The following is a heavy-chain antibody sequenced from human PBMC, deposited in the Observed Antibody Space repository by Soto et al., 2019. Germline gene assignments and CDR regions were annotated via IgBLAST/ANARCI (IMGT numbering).Heavy chain of an antibody. CDR3: VRQGIDYLHGLVDV. CDR1: SGPDRSHN. Sequence: QVQLQQLGPRLVKPSETLSLTCTVSSGPDRSHNWGWIRQPAGRGLEWIGYVYYTGDTAYNPSLRGRVTISADTSTNDISLTLNSVTAADTAVYYCVRQGIDYLHGLVDVWGQGTTVSVSS. V-gene: IGHV4-59*08. CDR2: VYYTGDT. J-gene: IGHJ6*02. D-gene: IGHD4-17*01.